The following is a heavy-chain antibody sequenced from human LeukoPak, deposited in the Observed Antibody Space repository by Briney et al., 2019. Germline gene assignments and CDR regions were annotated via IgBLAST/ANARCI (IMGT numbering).Heavy chain of an antibody. CDR1: GFTFGSYW. CDR2: IKQDGSEE. Sequence: PGGSLRLSCAASGFTFGSYWMTWVRQAPGKGLEWVANIKQDGSEEYYVDSVRGRFTISRDNAKNSLYLQMNGLRAEDTAVYYCARDGFQYSSGWYSGVGYFDYWGQGTLVTVSS. J-gene: IGHJ4*02. CDR3: ARDGFQYSSGWYSGVGYFDY. V-gene: IGHV3-7*01. D-gene: IGHD6-19*01.